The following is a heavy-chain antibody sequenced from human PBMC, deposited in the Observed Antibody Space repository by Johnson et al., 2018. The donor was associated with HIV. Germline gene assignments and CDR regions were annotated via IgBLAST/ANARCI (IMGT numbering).Heavy chain of an antibody. CDR2: ISYDGSNK. V-gene: IGHV3-30-3*01. CDR3: ARDYYDSSGYHHAFDI. Sequence: QVQLMESGGGLVKPGGSLRLSCRASGFPFSNAWMNWVRQAPGKGLEWVAVISYDGSNKYYADSVKGRFTISRDNSKNTVYLQMNSLRAEDTAVYYCARDYYDSSGYHHAFDIWGQGTMVTVSS. D-gene: IGHD3-22*01. J-gene: IGHJ3*02. CDR1: GFPFSNAW.